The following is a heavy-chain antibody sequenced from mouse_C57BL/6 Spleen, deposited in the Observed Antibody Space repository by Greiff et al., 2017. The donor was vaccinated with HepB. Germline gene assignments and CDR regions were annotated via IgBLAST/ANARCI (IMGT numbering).Heavy chain of an antibody. J-gene: IGHJ3*01. Sequence: EVQLVESEGGLVQPGSSMKLSCTASGFTFSDYYMAWVRQVPEKGLEWVANINYDGSSTYYLDSLKSRFIISRDNAKNILYLQMSSLKSEDTATYYCARGGYYGSSPWFAYWGQGTLVTVSA. CDR2: INYDGSST. CDR3: ARGGYYGSSPWFAY. CDR1: GFTFSDYY. D-gene: IGHD1-1*01. V-gene: IGHV5-16*01.